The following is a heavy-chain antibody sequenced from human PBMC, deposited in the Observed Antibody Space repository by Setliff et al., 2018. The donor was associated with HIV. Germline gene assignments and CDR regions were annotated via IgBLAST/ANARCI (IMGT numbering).Heavy chain of an antibody. Sequence: VASVKVSCKASGTNLDSFVISWVRQASGQGLEWMGWINPNSGATNYARNFQGRVTMTRDTSISTAYMDLSSLTSDDTAVYYCALASIVSTARWNHWGRGTLVTVSS. D-gene: IGHD1-26*01. CDR1: GTNLDSFV. V-gene: IGHV1-2*02. CDR2: INPNSGAT. J-gene: IGHJ4*02. CDR3: ALASIVSTARWNH.